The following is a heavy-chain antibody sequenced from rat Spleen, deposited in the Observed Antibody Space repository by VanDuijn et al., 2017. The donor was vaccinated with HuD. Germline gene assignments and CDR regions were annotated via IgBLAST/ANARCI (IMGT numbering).Heavy chain of an antibody. CDR3: STYYMGVPFAY. D-gene: IGHD1-7*01. J-gene: IGHJ3*01. CDR2: ISYDGSSI. CDR1: GFTFSNYG. V-gene: IGHV5-29*01. Sequence: EVQLVESGGGLVQPGRSLKLSCAASGFTFSNYGMAWVRQAPTKGLEWVAIISYDGSSIYYRDSVKGRFTISRDNAKSTLYLQMDSLRSEDTATYWCSTYYMGVPFAYWGQGTLVTVSS.